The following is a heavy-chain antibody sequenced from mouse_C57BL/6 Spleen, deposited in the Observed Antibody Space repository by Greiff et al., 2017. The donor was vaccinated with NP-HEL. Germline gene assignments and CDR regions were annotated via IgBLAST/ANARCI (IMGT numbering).Heavy chain of an antibody. Sequence: EESGPGLVKPSQSLSLTCSVTGYSITSGYYWNWIRQFPGNKLEWMGYISYDGSNNYNPSLKNRISITRDTSKNQFFLKLNSVTTEDTATYYCARETGTLYFDYWGQGTTLTVSS. CDR2: ISYDGSN. D-gene: IGHD4-1*01. V-gene: IGHV3-6*01. J-gene: IGHJ2*01. CDR3: ARETGTLYFDY. CDR1: GYSITSGYY.